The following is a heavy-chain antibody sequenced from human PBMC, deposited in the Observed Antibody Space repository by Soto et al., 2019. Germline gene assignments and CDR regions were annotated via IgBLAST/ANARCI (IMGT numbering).Heavy chain of an antibody. CDR1: GGSISSSSYY. J-gene: IGHJ5*02. Sequence: PSETLSLACTVSGGSISSSSYYWGWIRQPPGKGLEWIGSIYYSGSTYYNTSLKSRVTISVDTSKNQFSLKLSSVTAADTAVYYCASNRYSSGWYGPPDWFAPWGQGTLVTVSS. V-gene: IGHV4-39*01. D-gene: IGHD6-19*01. CDR3: ASNRYSSGWYGPPDWFAP. CDR2: IYYSGST.